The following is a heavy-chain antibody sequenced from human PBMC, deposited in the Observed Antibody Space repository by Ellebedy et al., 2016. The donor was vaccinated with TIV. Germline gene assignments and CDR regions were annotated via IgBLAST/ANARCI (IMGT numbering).Heavy chain of an antibody. V-gene: IGHV4-34*01. Sequence: SETLSLXXAVYGGSFSGYYWSWIRQPPGKGLEWIGEINHSGSTDYNPSLKSRVTMSVDTSKNQFSLKLSSMTAADAAVYYCARGRRHFDTGAYYLDIWGQGTLVTVSS. D-gene: IGHD2-8*02. CDR1: GGSFSGYY. J-gene: IGHJ5*02. CDR2: INHSGST. CDR3: ARGRRHFDTGAYYLDI.